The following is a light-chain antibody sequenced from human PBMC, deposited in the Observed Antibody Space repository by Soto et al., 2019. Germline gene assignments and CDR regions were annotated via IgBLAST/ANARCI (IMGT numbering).Light chain of an antibody. Sequence: ILMTQTELSLSIIPGQTASISCKCSQSLLHSDGKTYFYWYVQKAGQAPQPLIYEVSNRFSGVPERFSGSGSRTDFTLKISGVEADDVRIYYFMEAMHSPWTFGQGTKVDIK. J-gene: IGKJ1*01. V-gene: IGKV2-29*03. CDR1: QSLLHSDGKTY. CDR2: EVS. CDR3: MEAMHSPWT.